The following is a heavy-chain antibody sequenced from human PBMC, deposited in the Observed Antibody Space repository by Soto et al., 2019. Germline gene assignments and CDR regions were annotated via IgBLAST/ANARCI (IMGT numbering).Heavy chain of an antibody. Sequence: GGSLRLSCAASGFTFRNFWMHWVRQAPGKGLVWVSRISSDGTYTAFADSVKGRFTISRDNAKNTVYLQMNSLTAEDTAVYYCARIVWYSSGWYDYWGQGTLVTVSS. D-gene: IGHD6-19*01. CDR2: ISSDGTYT. CDR3: ARIVWYSSGWYDY. J-gene: IGHJ4*02. V-gene: IGHV3-74*01. CDR1: GFTFRNFW.